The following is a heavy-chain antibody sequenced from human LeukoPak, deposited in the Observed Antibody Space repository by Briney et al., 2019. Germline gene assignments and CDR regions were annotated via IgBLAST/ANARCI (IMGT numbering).Heavy chain of an antibody. J-gene: IGHJ6*02. CDR2: INPNSGGT. CDR3: ARVGLAVAGYYYYYGMDV. Sequence: GASVKVSCKASGYTFTGSYMHWVRQAPGQGLEWMGWINPNSGGTNYAQKFQGRVTMTRNTSISTAYMELSRLRSDDTAVYYCARVGLAVAGYYYYYGMDVWGQGTTVTVSS. CDR1: GYTFTGSY. V-gene: IGHV1-2*02. D-gene: IGHD6-19*01.